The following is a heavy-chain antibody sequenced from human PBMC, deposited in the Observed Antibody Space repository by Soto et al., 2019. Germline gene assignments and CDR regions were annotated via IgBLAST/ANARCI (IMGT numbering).Heavy chain of an antibody. CDR3: ARRGPGGSNYFDY. CDR1: GFTFSIYA. CDR2: ISYDGGNK. D-gene: IGHD2-2*01. V-gene: IGHV3-30-3*01. Sequence: QVQLVESGGGVVQPEKSLRLSCAASGFTFSIYALHWVRQAPGKGLEWVAFISYDGGNKYYADFVKGRFTISRDNSKNTLYLQMNSLRAEDTAVYYCARRGPGGSNYFDYWGQGTLVTVSS. J-gene: IGHJ4*02.